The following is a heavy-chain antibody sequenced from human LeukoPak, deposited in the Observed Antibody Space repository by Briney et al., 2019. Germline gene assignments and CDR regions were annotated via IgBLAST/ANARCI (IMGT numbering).Heavy chain of an antibody. CDR2: TRNKANSYTT. J-gene: IGHJ3*02. CDR3: ARDAFDI. Sequence: GGSLRVSCAASGFTFRNTWMNWVRQAPGKGLEWVGRTRNKANSYTTEYAASVKGRFTISRDDSKNSLYLQMNSLKTEDTAVYYCARDAFDIWGQGTMVTVSS. V-gene: IGHV3-72*01. CDR1: GFTFRNTW.